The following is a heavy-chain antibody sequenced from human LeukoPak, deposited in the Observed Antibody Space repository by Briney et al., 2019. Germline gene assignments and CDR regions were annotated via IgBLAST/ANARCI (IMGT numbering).Heavy chain of an antibody. J-gene: IGHJ4*02. D-gene: IGHD2-15*01. CDR2: ISGNGGST. V-gene: IGHV3-23*01. CDR1: GFTFSSYA. Sequence: GGSLRLSCAASGFTFSSYAMSWVRQAPGKGLEWVSAISGNGGSTYYADSVKGRFTISRDNSKNTLYLQMNSLRAEDTAVYYCAKDLFGPLHLIDWGQGTLVTVSS. CDR3: AKDLFGPLHLID.